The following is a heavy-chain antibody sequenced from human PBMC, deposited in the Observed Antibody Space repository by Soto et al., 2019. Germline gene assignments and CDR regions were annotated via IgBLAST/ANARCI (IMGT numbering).Heavy chain of an antibody. CDR1: GYSISSGYY. Sequence: ETLSLTCAVSGYSISSGYYWGWIRQPPGKGLECIASIYHSGSTYFNPSLKSRVTISVDTSKNHFSLKLNSVTAADTAVYYCAREYVYCGGDCYSDAFDIWGQGTMVTVSS. CDR3: AREYVYCGGDCYSDAFDI. D-gene: IGHD2-21*02. V-gene: IGHV4-38-2*02. J-gene: IGHJ3*02. CDR2: IYHSGST.